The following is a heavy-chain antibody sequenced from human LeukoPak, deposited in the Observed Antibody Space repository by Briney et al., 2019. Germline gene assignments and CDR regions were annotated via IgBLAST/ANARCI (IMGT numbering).Heavy chain of an antibody. CDR2: IIPIFGTA. D-gene: IGHD3-22*01. J-gene: IGHJ4*02. CDR3: ARVVGYYDSSGYYIDY. CDR1: GGTFSSYA. V-gene: IGHV1-69*01. Sequence: ASVTVSCKASGGTFSSYAISWVRQAPGQGLEWMGGIIPIFGTANYAQKFQGRVTITADESTSTAYMELSSLRSEDTAVYYCARVVGYYDSSGYYIDYWGQGTLVTVSS.